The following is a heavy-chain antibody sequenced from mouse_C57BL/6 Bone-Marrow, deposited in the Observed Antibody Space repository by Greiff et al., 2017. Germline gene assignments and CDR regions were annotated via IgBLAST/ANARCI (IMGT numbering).Heavy chain of an antibody. D-gene: IGHD4-1*02. J-gene: IGHJ4*01. Sequence: EVQLQQSGPELVKPGASVKISCKASGYSFTGYYMNWVKQSPEKSLEWIGEINPSTGGTTYNQKFKAKATLTVDKSSSTAYMQLKSLTSEDSAVYYCARPSNWDAMDYWGQGTSVTVSS. CDR3: ARPSNWDAMDY. CDR1: GYSFTGYY. CDR2: INPSTGGT. V-gene: IGHV1-42*01.